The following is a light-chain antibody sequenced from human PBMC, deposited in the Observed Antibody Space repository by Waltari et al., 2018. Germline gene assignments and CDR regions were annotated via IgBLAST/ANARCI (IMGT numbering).Light chain of an antibody. CDR2: DDI. Sequence: SYVLTQPPSVSVAPGRTARITCGGNNNGTKTPHWYQQKPGQAPVMVVYDDIDRPSGIPERFSGSNSGNTATLIINRVEAGDEADYYCQVWDIDSDPSVVFGGGTKLTVL. CDR3: QVWDIDSDPSVV. V-gene: IGLV3-21*03. CDR1: NNGTKT. J-gene: IGLJ2*01.